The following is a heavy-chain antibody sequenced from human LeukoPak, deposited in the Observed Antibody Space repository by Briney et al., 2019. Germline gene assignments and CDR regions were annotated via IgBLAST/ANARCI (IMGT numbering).Heavy chain of an antibody. J-gene: IGHJ6*02. V-gene: IGHV1-2*02. CDR3: ASNGPHHYYGSGSPSPYGMDV. Sequence: ASVKVSCKASGYTFTGYYMHWVRQAPGQGLEWMGWINPNSGGTNYAQKLQGRVTMTTDTSTSTAYMELRSLRSDDTAVYYCASNGPHHYYGSGSPSPYGMDVWGQGTTVTVSS. D-gene: IGHD3-10*01. CDR1: GYTFTGYY. CDR2: INPNSGGT.